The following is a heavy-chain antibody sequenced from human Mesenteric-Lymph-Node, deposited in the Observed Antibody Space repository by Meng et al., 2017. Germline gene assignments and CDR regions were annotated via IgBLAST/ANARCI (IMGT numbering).Heavy chain of an antibody. V-gene: IGHV4-59*01. CDR2: IYYSGST. D-gene: IGHD5-18*01. CDR3: ARFRGYSYGHAIYYYYYGMDV. J-gene: IGHJ6*02. Sequence: GSLRLSCTVSGGSISSYYWSWIRQPPGKGLEWIGYIYYSGSTNYNPSLKSRVTISVDTSKNQFSLKLSSVTAADTAVYYCARFRGYSYGHAIYYYYYGMDVWGQGTTVTVSS. CDR1: GGSISSYY.